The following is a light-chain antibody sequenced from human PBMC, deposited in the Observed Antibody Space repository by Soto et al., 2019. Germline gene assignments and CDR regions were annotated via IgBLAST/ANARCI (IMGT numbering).Light chain of an antibody. V-gene: IGLV2-8*01. J-gene: IGLJ1*01. CDR1: SSDVGGYNY. CDR2: EVS. CDR3: TSYAGSSNYV. Sequence: QSALTQPPSASGSPGQSVAISCTGTSSDVGGYNYVSWYQQHPGKAPKLIIYEVSKRPAGVPDRFSGSKSGSTASLTVSGLQAEDEAEYYCTSYAGSSNYVFGTGTKVTVL.